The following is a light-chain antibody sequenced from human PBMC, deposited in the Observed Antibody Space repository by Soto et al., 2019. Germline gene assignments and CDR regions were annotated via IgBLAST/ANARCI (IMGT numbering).Light chain of an antibody. CDR2: AAS. V-gene: IGKV1-9*01. CDR3: QQFHYWWT. Sequence: IQLTQSPSSLSASVGDRVTITCRASQGISSYLAWYQQKPGKAPKLLIYAASTLHLGVPSRFSGSGSGTEFTLTIRSLKSEDFAFYYCQQFHYWWTFGQGTKVDIK. J-gene: IGKJ1*01. CDR1: QGISSY.